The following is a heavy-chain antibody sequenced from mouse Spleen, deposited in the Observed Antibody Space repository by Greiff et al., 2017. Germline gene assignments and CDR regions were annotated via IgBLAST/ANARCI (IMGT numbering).Heavy chain of an antibody. CDR1: GFTFSDYG. CDR3: ARMDGYYSFAY. V-gene: IGHV5-17*01. J-gene: IGHJ3*01. Sequence: EVKLMESGGGLVKPGGSLKLSCAASGFTFSDYGMHWVRQAPEKGLEWVAYISSGSSTIYYADTVKGRFTISRDNAKNTLFLQMTSLRSEDTAMYYCARMDGYYSFAYWGQGTLVTVSA. D-gene: IGHD2-3*01. CDR2: ISSGSSTI.